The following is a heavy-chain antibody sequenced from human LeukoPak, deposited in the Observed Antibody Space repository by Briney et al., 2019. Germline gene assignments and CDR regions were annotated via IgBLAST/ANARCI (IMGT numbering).Heavy chain of an antibody. CDR2: IRSKTDGGTT. Sequence: GGSLRLSCVASGFTLKNAWMSWVREAPGKGLEWVGRIRSKTDGGTTDYAAPVKGRFTISRDDSKNTLYLQMNSLKTEDTAVYFCATGTEQQWLSLDYWGQGTLVTVSS. V-gene: IGHV3-15*01. CDR3: ATGTEQQWLSLDY. D-gene: IGHD6-19*01. CDR1: GFTLKNAW. J-gene: IGHJ4*02.